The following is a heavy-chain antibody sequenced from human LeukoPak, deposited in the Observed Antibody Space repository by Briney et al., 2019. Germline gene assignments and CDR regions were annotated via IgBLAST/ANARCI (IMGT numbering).Heavy chain of an antibody. CDR2: ISSSSSYI. D-gene: IGHD3-22*01. J-gene: IGHJ3*02. Sequence: GGSLRLSCAASGFTFSSYSMNWVRQAPGKGLEWVSSISSSSSYIYYADSVKGRFTISRDNAKNSLYLQMNSLRAEDTAVYYCARDSRTYYYDSGGAFDIWGQGTMVTVSS. CDR1: GFTFSSYS. V-gene: IGHV3-21*01. CDR3: ARDSRTYYYDSGGAFDI.